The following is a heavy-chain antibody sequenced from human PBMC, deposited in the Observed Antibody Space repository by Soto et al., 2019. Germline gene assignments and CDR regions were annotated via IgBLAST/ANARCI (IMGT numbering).Heavy chain of an antibody. Sequence: TSETLSLTCTVSGGSISSGGYYWSWIRQHPGKGLEWIGYIYYSGSTYYNPSLKSRVTISVDTSKNQFSLKLSSVTAADTAVYYCASGFGRMVRGVIDTDAFDIWGQGTMVPVSS. J-gene: IGHJ3*02. D-gene: IGHD3-10*01. CDR3: ASGFGRMVRGVIDTDAFDI. CDR1: GGSISSGGYY. CDR2: IYYSGST. V-gene: IGHV4-31*03.